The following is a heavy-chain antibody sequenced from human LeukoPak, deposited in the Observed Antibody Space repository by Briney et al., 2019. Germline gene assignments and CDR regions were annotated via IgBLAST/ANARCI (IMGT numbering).Heavy chain of an antibody. V-gene: IGHV1-2*02. D-gene: IGHD3-16*01. J-gene: IGHJ4*02. Sequence: GASVKVSCKASGYTFTGYYMHWVRQAPGQGLEWMGWINPNSGGTNYAQKLQGRVTMTRDTSISTAYMELSRLRSEDTAAYYCARDNDSRDPPHFDYWGQGTLVTVSS. CDR2: INPNSGGT. CDR3: ARDNDSRDPPHFDY. CDR1: GYTFTGYY.